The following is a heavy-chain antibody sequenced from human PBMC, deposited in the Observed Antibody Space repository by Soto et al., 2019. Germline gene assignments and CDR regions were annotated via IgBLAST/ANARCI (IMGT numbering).Heavy chain of an antibody. J-gene: IGHJ6*04. CDR1: GFIFNDYA. CDR2: INWNSGSI. D-gene: IGHD1-26*01. Sequence: EVQLVESGGVLVQPVRSLRLSCADSGFIFNDYAMHWVRHAPGNGQEWVSRINWNSGSIGYAASVKVRFTISRDNAKNSLYLQISSSRAEYTALYYCAKVPQPDTNYDFYGMDFWGKGTPVTVSS. V-gene: IGHV3-9*01. CDR3: AKVPQPDTNYDFYGMDF.